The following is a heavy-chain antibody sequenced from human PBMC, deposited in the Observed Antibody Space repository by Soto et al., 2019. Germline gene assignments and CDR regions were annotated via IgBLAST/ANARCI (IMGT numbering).Heavy chain of an antibody. V-gene: IGHV3-53*04. J-gene: IGHJ4*02. D-gene: IGHD6-19*01. Sequence: GGSMRLSCAASGVPVSSNYMSWVRQAPGKGLEWVSVIYSGGTTYYADSVKGRFTISRHNSKNTLYLQMNSLRPEDTAVYYCARGAGYSSGWYDYWGQGTLVTVSS. CDR2: IYSGGTT. CDR3: ARGAGYSSGWYDY. CDR1: GVPVSSNY.